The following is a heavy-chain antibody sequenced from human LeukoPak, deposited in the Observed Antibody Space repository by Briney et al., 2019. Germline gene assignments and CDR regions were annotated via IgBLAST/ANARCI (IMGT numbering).Heavy chain of an antibody. Sequence: PSETLSLTCTVSGGSISSYYWSWIRQPPGKGLEWIGYIYYSGSTNYNPSLKSRVTISVDTSKNQFSLKLSSVTAADTAVYYCARSRFTIFGVVGDAFDIWGQGTMVTVSS. CDR1: GGSISSYY. CDR3: ARSRFTIFGVVGDAFDI. V-gene: IGHV4-59*08. D-gene: IGHD3-3*01. J-gene: IGHJ3*02. CDR2: IYYSGST.